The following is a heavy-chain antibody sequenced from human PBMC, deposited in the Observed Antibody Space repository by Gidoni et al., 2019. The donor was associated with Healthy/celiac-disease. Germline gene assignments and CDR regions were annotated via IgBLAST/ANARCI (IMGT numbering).Heavy chain of an antibody. CDR1: GFTFSSYA. J-gene: IGHJ4*02. Sequence: EVQLLESGGGLVQPGGSLRLSCAASGFTFSSYAMSWVRQAPGKGLEWVSAISGSGGSTYYADSVKGRFTISRDNSKNTLYLQMNSLRAEDTAVYYCAKAFRGNPIFGVYYFDYWGQGTLVTVSS. CDR2: ISGSGGST. D-gene: IGHD3-10*01. CDR3: AKAFRGNPIFGVYYFDY. V-gene: IGHV3-23*01.